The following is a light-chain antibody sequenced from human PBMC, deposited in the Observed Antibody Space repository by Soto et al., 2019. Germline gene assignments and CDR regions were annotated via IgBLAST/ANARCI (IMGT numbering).Light chain of an antibody. Sequence: DIVMTQSPDSLAVSLGERATINCKSSQSVLYSSNNKNYLAWYQQKPGQPPKLLIYWASTRESGVPDRVSGSGSGTDFTLTISSLQAEDVAVYDCQQYYSTPRTFGQGTKVDIK. CDR2: WAS. J-gene: IGKJ1*01. CDR3: QQYYSTPRT. CDR1: QSVLYSSNNKNY. V-gene: IGKV4-1*01.